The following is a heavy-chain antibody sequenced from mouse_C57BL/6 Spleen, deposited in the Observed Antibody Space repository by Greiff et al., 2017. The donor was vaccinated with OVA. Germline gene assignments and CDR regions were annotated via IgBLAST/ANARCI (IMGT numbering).Heavy chain of an antibody. V-gene: IGHV1-69*01. CDR3: ARAWSPGFAY. Sequence: VQLQQPGAELVMPGASVKLSCKASGYTFTSYWMHWVKQRPGQGLEWIGEIDPSDSYTNYNQKFKGKSTLTVDKSSSTAYMQLSSLTSEDSAVYYCARAWSPGFAYWGQGTLVTVSA. J-gene: IGHJ3*01. CDR1: GYTFTSYW. CDR2: IDPSDSYT.